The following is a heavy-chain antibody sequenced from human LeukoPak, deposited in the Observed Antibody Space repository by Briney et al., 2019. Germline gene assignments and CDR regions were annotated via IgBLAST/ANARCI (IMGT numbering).Heavy chain of an antibody. D-gene: IGHD2-2*02. CDR1: GYTFTSYY. V-gene: IGHV1-46*01. J-gene: IGHJ4*02. CDR2: INPSGGST. CDR3: ALQGWVYCSSTSCYTGG. Sequence: GASVKVSCKASGYTFTSYYMHWVRQAPGQGLEWMGIINPSGGSTSYAQKFQGRVTMTRDMSTSTVYMELSSLRSEDTAVYYRALQGWVYCSSTSCYTGGWGQGTLVTVSS.